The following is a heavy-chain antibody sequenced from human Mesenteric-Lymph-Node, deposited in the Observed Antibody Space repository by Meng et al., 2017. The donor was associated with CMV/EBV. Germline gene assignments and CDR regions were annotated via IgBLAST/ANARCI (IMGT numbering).Heavy chain of an antibody. D-gene: IGHD5-18*01. CDR1: GFTDSSNY. Sequence: GGSLRLSCAASGFTDSSNYMNWVRQAPGKGLEWVSVIYSGGSTYHADSVKGRFTISRDSSKNTLYLQMNSLRAEDTAVYYCARDNVDTATYGAFDIWGRGTMVTVSS. V-gene: IGHV3-66*02. CDR2: IYSGGST. CDR3: ARDNVDTATYGAFDI. J-gene: IGHJ3*02.